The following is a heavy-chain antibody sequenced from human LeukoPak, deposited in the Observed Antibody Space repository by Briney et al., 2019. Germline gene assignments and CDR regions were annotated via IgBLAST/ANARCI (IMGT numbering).Heavy chain of an antibody. CDR3: ARGHSGGWYYFDY. CDR2: IYYSGST. J-gene: IGHJ4*02. Sequence: SETLSLTCTVSGGSISNYYWSWIRQPPGKGLEWIGYIYYSGSTNYNPSLKSRVTISVDTSKNQFSLKLSSVTAADTAVYYCARGHSGGWYYFDYWGQGTLVTVSS. CDR1: GGSISNYY. D-gene: IGHD6-19*01. V-gene: IGHV4-59*01.